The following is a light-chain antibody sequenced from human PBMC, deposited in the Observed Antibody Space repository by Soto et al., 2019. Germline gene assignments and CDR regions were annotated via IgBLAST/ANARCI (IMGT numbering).Light chain of an antibody. Sequence: IQTTQSPSALAASVGDRVAMSCRASQGMRNDLAWYQRKPGKAPKLLIYTASSLQSGVPSRFSGSGSETDFTLTISSLQPEDFATYSCQQSYSTTWTFGQGTKVDIK. CDR1: QGMRND. CDR2: TAS. J-gene: IGKJ1*01. V-gene: IGKV1-39*01. CDR3: QQSYSTTWT.